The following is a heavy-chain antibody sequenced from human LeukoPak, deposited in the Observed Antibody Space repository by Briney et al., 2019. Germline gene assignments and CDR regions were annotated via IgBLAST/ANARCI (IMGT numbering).Heavy chain of an antibody. V-gene: IGHV3-15*01. Sequence: PGGSLKLSCAASGFTFSGSAMHWVRQAPGKGLEWVGRIKSKTDGGTTDYAAPVKGRFTISRDDSKNTLYLQMNSLKTEDTAVYYCTTDARYEIYYDSSDIWGQGTMVTVSS. J-gene: IGHJ3*02. CDR1: GFTFSGSA. CDR3: TTDARYEIYYDSSDI. CDR2: IKSKTDGGTT. D-gene: IGHD3-22*01.